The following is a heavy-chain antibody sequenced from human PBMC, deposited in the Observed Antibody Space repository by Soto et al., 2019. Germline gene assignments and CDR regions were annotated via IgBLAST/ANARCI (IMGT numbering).Heavy chain of an antibody. CDR3: ARVHVLRFFGDGMDV. D-gene: IGHD3-3*01. CDR1: GGSFSGYY. J-gene: IGHJ6*02. V-gene: IGHV4-34*01. Sequence: QVQLQQWGAGLLKPSETLSLTCAVYGGSFSGYYWSWIRQPPGKGLEWIGEINHSGSTNYNPSLKSRVTISVDTSKNQFSLKLSSVTAADTAVYYCARVHVLRFFGDGMDVWGQGTTVTVSS. CDR2: INHSGST.